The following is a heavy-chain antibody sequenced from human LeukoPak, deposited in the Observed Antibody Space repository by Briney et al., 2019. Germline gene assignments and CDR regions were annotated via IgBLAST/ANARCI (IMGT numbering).Heavy chain of an antibody. V-gene: IGHV1-24*01. J-gene: IGHJ4*02. D-gene: IGHD3-3*01. CDR1: RYILSELS. Sequence: GASVKVSCKVSRYILSELSMHWVRQAPGKGREWMGGFDREDGETIYAQKFQGRVTMTEVTSTDTAYMELSGLRSEDTAVYYCAGSITIFGVVTSYFDYWGQGTLVTVSS. CDR2: FDREDGET. CDR3: AGSITIFGVVTSYFDY.